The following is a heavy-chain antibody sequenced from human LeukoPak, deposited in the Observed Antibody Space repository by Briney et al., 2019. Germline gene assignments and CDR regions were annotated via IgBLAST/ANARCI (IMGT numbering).Heavy chain of an antibody. J-gene: IGHJ4*02. CDR2: ISSSSSYI. Sequence: PGGSLRLSCAASGFTFSSYSMNWVRQAPGKGLEWVSSISSSSSYIYYADSVKGRFTISRDNAKNSLYLQMNSLRAEDTAVYYCARDLDGYNLEVFDYWGQGTLVTVSS. CDR1: GFTFSSYS. D-gene: IGHD5-24*01. CDR3: ARDLDGYNLEVFDY. V-gene: IGHV3-21*01.